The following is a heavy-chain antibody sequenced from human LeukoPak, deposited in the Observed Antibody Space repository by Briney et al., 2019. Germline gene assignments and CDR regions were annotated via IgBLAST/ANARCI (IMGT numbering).Heavy chain of an antibody. CDR1: GGTFSSYA. CDR2: INPSGGST. CDR3: ARALPHRRLMDTTMEQHWFDP. D-gene: IGHD5-18*01. V-gene: IGHV1-46*01. J-gene: IGHJ5*02. Sequence: ASVKVSCKASGGTFSSYAICWVRQAPGQGLEWMGLINPSGGSTRYAQKFQGRVTMTRDMSTSTVYMELSSLRSEDTAVYYCARALPHRRLMDTTMEQHWFDPWGQGTLVTVSS.